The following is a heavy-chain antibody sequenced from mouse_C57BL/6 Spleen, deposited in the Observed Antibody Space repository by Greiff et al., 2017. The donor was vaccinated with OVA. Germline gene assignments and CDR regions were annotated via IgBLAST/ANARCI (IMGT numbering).Heavy chain of an antibody. D-gene: IGHD4-1*01. CDR2: IWSGGST. CDR3: AKKANWDAMDY. V-gene: IGHV2-4*01. Sequence: VQLQQSGPGLVQPSQSLSITCTVSGFSFTSYGVHWVRQPPGQGLEWMGVIWSGGSTDYNAAFISRLGISKDNSKSQVFFKMNSLQADDTAIYYCAKKANWDAMDYWGQGTSVTVSS. J-gene: IGHJ4*01. CDR1: GFSFTSYG.